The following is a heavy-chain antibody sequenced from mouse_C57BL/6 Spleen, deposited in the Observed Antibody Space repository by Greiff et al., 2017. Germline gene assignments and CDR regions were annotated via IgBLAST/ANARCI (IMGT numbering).Heavy chain of an antibody. CDR3: ARMDDGYYG. V-gene: IGHV1-80*01. Sequence: QVPLPQSGAELVKPGASVKISCKASGYAFSRYWMNWVKQRPGTGLAWIGQLYPGDGDTNYNGKFKGKATLTADKSSSTAYMQLSSLTSEDSAVYFCARMDDGYYGWGQGTTLTVSS. J-gene: IGHJ2*01. CDR1: GYAFSRYW. CDR2: LYPGDGDT. D-gene: IGHD2-3*01.